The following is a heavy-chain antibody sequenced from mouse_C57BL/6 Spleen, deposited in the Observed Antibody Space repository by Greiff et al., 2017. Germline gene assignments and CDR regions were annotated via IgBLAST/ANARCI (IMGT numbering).Heavy chain of an antibody. J-gene: IGHJ3*01. V-gene: IGHV1-18*01. D-gene: IGHD2-3*01. CDR2: INPSNGGT. Sequence: VQLKQSGPELVKPGASVKIPCKASGYTFTDYNMDWVKQSPGTSLEWIGDINPSNGGTFYNEQFKGQATLTVDNNSSTSYMVLRSRTAEDTAVYYCARRRRYDCCFAYWGQGTLVTVSA. CDR3: ARRRRYDCCFAY. CDR1: GYTFTDYN.